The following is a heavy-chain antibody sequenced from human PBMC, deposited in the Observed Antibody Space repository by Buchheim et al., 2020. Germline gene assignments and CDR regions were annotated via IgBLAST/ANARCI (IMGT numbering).Heavy chain of an antibody. D-gene: IGHD3-10*01. J-gene: IGHJ4*02. CDR1: GFTFSSYG. CDR3: TRDRGSPTLGFSSEY. CDR2: IWYDGSNK. V-gene: IGHV3-33*01. Sequence: QVQLVESGGGVVQPGRSLTLSCAASGFTFSSYGMHWVRQAPGKGLEWVAIIWYDGSNKYFAESVKGRVTISRDNSKNTLYLQINSLRAEDTAVYYCTRDRGSPTLGFSSEYWGQGTL.